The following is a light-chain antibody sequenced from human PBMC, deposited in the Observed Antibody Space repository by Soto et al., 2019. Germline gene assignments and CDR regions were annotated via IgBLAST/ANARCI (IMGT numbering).Light chain of an antibody. CDR2: AAS. CDR1: QGINSY. V-gene: IGKV1-9*01. CDR3: QQLKSYPIT. Sequence: DIQLTQSPSFLSASVGDRVTITCRASQGINSYLGWYQQKPGKAPKLLIYAASTLQSGVPSRFSGSVSGTEFTLTISSLQPEDFATYYCQQLKSYPITFGPGTKVDI. J-gene: IGKJ3*01.